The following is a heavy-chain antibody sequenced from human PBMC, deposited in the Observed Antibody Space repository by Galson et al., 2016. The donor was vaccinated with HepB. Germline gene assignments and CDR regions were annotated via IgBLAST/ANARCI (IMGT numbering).Heavy chain of an antibody. CDR1: GFTFNSFG. Sequence: SLRLSCAASGFTFNSFGMNWVRQAPGKGLEWVALIWYDGTKKYYADSVRGRFTISRDNSKNTLFLQMNSLRVEDKALYFCARKNGLPAYCTGGSCFPGNGMDIWGKGTTVTVFS. V-gene: IGHV3-33*01. J-gene: IGHJ6*04. CDR2: IWYDGTKK. D-gene: IGHD2-8*02. CDR3: ARKNGLPAYCTGGSCFPGNGMDI.